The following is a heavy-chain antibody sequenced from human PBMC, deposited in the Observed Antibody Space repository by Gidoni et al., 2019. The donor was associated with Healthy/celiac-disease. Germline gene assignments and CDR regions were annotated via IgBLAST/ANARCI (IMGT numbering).Heavy chain of an antibody. D-gene: IGHD3-9*01. CDR1: GCTFTSYY. CDR2: INPSGGST. Sequence: QVQLVQSGAEVKKPGASVKVSCKASGCTFTSYYMHWVRQAPGQGLEWMGIINPSGGSTSYAQKFQGRVTMTRDTSTSTVYMELSSLRSEDTAVYYCARDYDILTGPGAFDIWGQGTMVTVSS. J-gene: IGHJ3*02. V-gene: IGHV1-46*01. CDR3: ARDYDILTGPGAFDI.